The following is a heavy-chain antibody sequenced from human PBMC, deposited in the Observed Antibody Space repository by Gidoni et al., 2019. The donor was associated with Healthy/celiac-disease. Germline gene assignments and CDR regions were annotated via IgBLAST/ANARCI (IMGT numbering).Heavy chain of an antibody. D-gene: IGHD3-22*01. CDR1: GFPFSSLP. Sequence: EVQLLDSGGGLVQPGGSLRLSCPASGFPFSSLPLTWVRQAPGKGLEWVSAISGSGGSTYYADSVKGRFTISRDNSKNTLYLQMNSLRAEDTAVYYCAKVGVYYYDSSGYDDEFFYFDYWGQGTLVTVSS. CDR2: ISGSGGST. V-gene: IGHV3-23*01. J-gene: IGHJ4*02. CDR3: AKVGVYYYDSSGYDDEFFYFDY.